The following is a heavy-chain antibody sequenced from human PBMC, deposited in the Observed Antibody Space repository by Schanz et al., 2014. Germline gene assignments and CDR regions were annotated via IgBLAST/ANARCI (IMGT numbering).Heavy chain of an antibody. CDR2: IGGSDGNT. D-gene: IGHD1-26*01. CDR1: GYTFTRSG. CDR3: ARDRDQWDGNYLDS. Sequence: QVQLVQSGGEVKTPGASVKVSCKASGYTFTRSGISWVRQAPGQGLEWMGWIGGSDGNTNFAQKFQGRVPMTTDTSTSTVYMELRSLTSDDSAVYYCARDRDQWDGNYLDSWGPGTLVTVSS. J-gene: IGHJ4*02. V-gene: IGHV1-18*01.